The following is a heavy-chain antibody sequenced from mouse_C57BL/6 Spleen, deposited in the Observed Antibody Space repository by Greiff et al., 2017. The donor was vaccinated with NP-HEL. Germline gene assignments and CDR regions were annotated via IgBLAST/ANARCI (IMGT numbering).Heavy chain of an antibody. J-gene: IGHJ2*01. D-gene: IGHD1-1*02. V-gene: IGHV1-9*01. CDR1: GYTFTGYW. Sequence: QVQLQQSGAELMKPGASVKLSCKASGYTFTGYWIEWVKQRPGHGLEWIGVILPGSGGTNYNEQFKGKATFTADTSSNTAYMQLSSLTTEDSAIDYCARWGGNYLDYWGQGTTLTVSS. CDR2: ILPGSGGT. CDR3: ARWGGNYLDY.